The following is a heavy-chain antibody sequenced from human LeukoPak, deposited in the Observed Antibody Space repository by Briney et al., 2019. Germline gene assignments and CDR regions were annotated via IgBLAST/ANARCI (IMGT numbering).Heavy chain of an antibody. CDR2: LNPSGGSS. Sequence: GASVTVSCKASGYTVTSYYMHWVRQAPGQGLEWMAILNPSGGSSNYAQKFQGRATLTRATSTGTVYMELSSLRSEDTAVYYCASVYKHGMDVWGQGTTVTVSS. V-gene: IGHV1-46*01. D-gene: IGHD5-24*01. CDR1: GYTVTSYY. CDR3: ASVYKHGMDV. J-gene: IGHJ6*02.